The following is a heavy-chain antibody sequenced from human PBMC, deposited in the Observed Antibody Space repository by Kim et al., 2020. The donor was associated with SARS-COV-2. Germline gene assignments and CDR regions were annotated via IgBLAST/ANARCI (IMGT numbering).Heavy chain of an antibody. Sequence: GGSLRLSCAASGFTFSSYAMSGVRQDLGKGLEWVSAISGRGGSKYYADSGKGRFTISRYNSKNTLYLQMNSLSAGDTAVYYCASERHATVTMRSADHWG. CDR3: ASERHATVTMRSADH. V-gene: IGHV3-23*01. D-gene: IGHD4-17*01. J-gene: IGHJ1*01. CDR1: GFTFSSYA. CDR2: ISGRGGSK.